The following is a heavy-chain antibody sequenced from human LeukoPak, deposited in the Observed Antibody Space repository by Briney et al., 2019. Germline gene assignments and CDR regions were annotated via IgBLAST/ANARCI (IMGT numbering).Heavy chain of an antibody. D-gene: IGHD6-19*01. V-gene: IGHV5-51*01. Sequence: GESLKISCKGSGYSFTSYWIGWVRPMPGKGLEWMGIIYPGDSDTRYSPSFQGQVTISADKSISTAYLQWSSLRSEDTAVYYCARSIAVAGYYFDYWGQGTLVTVSS. J-gene: IGHJ4*02. CDR3: ARSIAVAGYYFDY. CDR2: IYPGDSDT. CDR1: GYSFTSYW.